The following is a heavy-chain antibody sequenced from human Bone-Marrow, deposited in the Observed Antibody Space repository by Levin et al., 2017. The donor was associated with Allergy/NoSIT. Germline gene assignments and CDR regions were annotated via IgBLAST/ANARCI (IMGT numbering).Heavy chain of an antibody. CDR2: IDSNSSYI. Sequence: PGGSLRLSCAASGFIFSSYSMNWVRQAPGQGLEWVSSIDSNSSYIYYADSVKGRFTISRDNAKNSLYLQMNSLRAEDTAVYYCAAGASSWGYWGQGTLVTVSS. V-gene: IGHV3-21*01. CDR1: GFIFSSYS. J-gene: IGHJ4*02. CDR3: AAGASSWGY. D-gene: IGHD3-16*01.